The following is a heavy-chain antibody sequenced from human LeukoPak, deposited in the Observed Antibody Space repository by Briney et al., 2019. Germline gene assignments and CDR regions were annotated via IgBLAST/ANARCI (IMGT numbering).Heavy chain of an antibody. J-gene: IGHJ6*03. CDR1: GDSITNSNYY. V-gene: IGHV4-39*07. D-gene: IGHD3-10*01. Sequence: PSETLSLTCTASGDSITNSNYYWGWIRQPPGKGLEWIGSIYYSGSTYYNPSLKSRVTISVDTSKNQFSLKLSSVTAADTAVYYCASLYGSGIHYYYYMDVWGKGTTVTVSS. CDR3: ASLYGSGIHYYYYMDV. CDR2: IYYSGST.